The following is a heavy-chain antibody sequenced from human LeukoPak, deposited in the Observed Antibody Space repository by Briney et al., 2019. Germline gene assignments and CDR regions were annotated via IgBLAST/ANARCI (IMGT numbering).Heavy chain of an antibody. CDR2: FDPEDGET. D-gene: IGHD3-10*01. J-gene: IGHJ6*02. V-gene: IGHV1-24*01. CDR3: ATGGYGSGFYGMDV. CDR1: GYTLTELS. Sequence: ASVKVSCKVSGYTLTELSMHWVRQAPGKGLEWMGGFDPEDGETIYAQKSQGRVTMTEDTSTDTAYMELSSLRSEDTAVYYCATGGYGSGFYGMDVRGQGTTVTVSS.